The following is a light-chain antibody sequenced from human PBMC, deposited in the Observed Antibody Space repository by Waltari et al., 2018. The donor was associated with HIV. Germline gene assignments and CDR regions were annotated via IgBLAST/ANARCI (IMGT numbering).Light chain of an antibody. Sequence: QSVLTQPPSASGTPGQRVNISCSGGSSNIGSNPVNWYRQFPGEAPKLLIYTNIQRPSGVPDRVSGSKSGTSASLAISGLQSEDEADFYCAVWDDSLRSVLFGGGTRLTVL. CDR1: SSNIGSNP. J-gene: IGLJ3*02. V-gene: IGLV1-44*01. CDR3: AVWDDSLRSVL. CDR2: TNI.